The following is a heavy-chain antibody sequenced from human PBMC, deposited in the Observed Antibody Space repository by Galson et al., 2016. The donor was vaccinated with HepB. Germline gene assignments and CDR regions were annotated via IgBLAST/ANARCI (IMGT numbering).Heavy chain of an antibody. CDR3: AGDPFFKIPEGMDV. Sequence: SLRLSCAASGPSFTTYAMHWVRQAPGKGLEWVAVISYDGSNKYYADSVKGRFTISRDNSKRMLYLQMNSLRAEDTAVYYCAGDPFFKIPEGMDVWGQGTTVTVSS. CDR1: GPSFTTYA. J-gene: IGHJ6*02. CDR2: ISYDGSNK. V-gene: IGHV3-30*04. D-gene: IGHD2-21*01.